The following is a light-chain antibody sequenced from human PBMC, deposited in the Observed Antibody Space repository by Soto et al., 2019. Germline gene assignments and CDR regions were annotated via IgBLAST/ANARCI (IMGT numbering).Light chain of an antibody. Sequence: DIQMTQSPSSLSASVGDRVTITCLASQDISKYLNWYQQKSGKPPKLLINDASNLEPGAPSRFSGSGSGTVFALTISSLQPEDIATYYCQQYDSRLYTLIFGGGTTVEIK. J-gene: IGKJ4*01. CDR3: QQYDSRLYTLI. CDR1: QDISKY. V-gene: IGKV1-33*01. CDR2: DAS.